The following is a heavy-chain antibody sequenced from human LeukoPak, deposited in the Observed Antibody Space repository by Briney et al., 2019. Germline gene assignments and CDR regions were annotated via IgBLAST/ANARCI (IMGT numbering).Heavy chain of an antibody. Sequence: ASVKVSCKAPGYTFTSYYMHWLRQAPGHRLEWMGIINPSGGSTSYAQKFQGRVTMTRDTSTSTVYMELSSLRSEDTAVYYCARSHLHMVAYPADYWGQGTLVTVSS. J-gene: IGHJ4*02. D-gene: IGHD2-15*01. CDR2: INPSGGST. CDR3: ARSHLHMVAYPADY. CDR1: GYTFTSYY. V-gene: IGHV1-46*01.